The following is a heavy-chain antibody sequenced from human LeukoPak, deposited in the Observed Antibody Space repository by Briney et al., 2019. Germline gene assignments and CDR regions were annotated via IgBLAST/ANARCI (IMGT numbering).Heavy chain of an antibody. V-gene: IGHV3-53*01. CDR3: ARRAGAYSHPYDY. D-gene: IGHD4/OR15-4a*01. Sequence: GGSLRLSCTVSGFTVSSNSMSWVRQAPGKGLEWVSFIHSDNTHYSDSVKGRFTISRDNSKNTLYLQMNSLRAEDTAVYYCARRAGAYSHPYDYWGQGTLVTVSS. CDR2: IHSDNT. CDR1: GFTVSSNS. J-gene: IGHJ4*02.